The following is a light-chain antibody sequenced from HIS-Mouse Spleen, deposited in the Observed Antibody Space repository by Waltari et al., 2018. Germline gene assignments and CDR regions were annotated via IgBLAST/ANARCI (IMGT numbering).Light chain of an antibody. CDR2: ECS. CDR3: CSYAGSSTYWV. CDR1: SSDVASYIL. V-gene: IGLV2-23*01. J-gene: IGLJ3*02. Sequence: QSALTQPASVSGSPGQSITIPCTGTSSDVASYILVSWYQQHPGKAPKLMLYECSKRPSGVSNRFSGSKSGNTASLTISGLQAEDEADYYCCSYAGSSTYWVFGGGTKLTVL.